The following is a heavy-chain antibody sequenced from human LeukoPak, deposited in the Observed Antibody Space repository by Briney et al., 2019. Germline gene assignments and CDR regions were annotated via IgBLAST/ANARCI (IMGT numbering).Heavy chain of an antibody. D-gene: IGHD4-11*01. J-gene: IGHJ4*02. CDR1: GYTFTGYY. V-gene: IGHV1-2*02. CDR3: ARDPGLYSNYEAGVGPD. Sequence: GASVKVSCKASGYTFTGYYMHWVRQAPGQGLEWMGWINPNSGGTNYAQKFQGRVTMTRDTSISTAYMELSSLRSEDTAVYYCARDPGLYSNYEAGVGPDWGQGTLVTVSS. CDR2: INPNSGGT.